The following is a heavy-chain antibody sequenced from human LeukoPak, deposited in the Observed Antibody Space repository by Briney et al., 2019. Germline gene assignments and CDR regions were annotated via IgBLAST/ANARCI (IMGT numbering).Heavy chain of an antibody. D-gene: IGHD5-18*01. J-gene: IGHJ6*03. V-gene: IGHV4-34*01. Sequence: SETLSLTCAVYGGSFSGYYWSWIRQPPGKGLEWIGEINHSGSTNYNPSLKSRVTISVDTSKNQFSLKLSSVTAADTAVYYCARKAGYSYGSNYYYYYMDVWGKGTTVTISS. CDR3: ARKAGYSYGSNYYYYYMDV. CDR1: GGSFSGYY. CDR2: INHSGST.